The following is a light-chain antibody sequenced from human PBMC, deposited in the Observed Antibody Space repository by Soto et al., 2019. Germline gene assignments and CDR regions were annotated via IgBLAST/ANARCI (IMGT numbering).Light chain of an antibody. V-gene: IGLV2-8*01. Sequence: QSALTQPPSASGSPGQSVTISCIGTSSDVGGYNYVSWYQQHPGKAPKLMIYEVSKRPSGVPDRFSGSKSGNTASLTVSGLHAEDEAAYYCSSYAASNNLGVFGGGTKLTVL. CDR2: EVS. CDR1: SSDVGGYNY. CDR3: SSYAASNNLGV. J-gene: IGLJ2*01.